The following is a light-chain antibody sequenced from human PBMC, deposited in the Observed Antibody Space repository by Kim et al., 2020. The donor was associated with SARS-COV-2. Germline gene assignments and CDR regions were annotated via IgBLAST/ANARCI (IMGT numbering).Light chain of an antibody. CDR3: QSYDSSLSAVV. CDR2: GNS. J-gene: IGLJ2*01. V-gene: IGLV1-40*01. Sequence: RVTISCTGSSCNIGAGYDVHWYQQLPGTAPKLLIYGNSNRPSGVPDRFSGSKSGTSASLAITGLQAEDEADYYCQSYDSSLSAVVFGGGTQLTVL. CDR1: SCNIGAGYD.